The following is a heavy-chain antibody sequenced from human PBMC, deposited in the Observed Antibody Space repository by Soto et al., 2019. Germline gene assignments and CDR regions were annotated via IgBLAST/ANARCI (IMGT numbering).Heavy chain of an antibody. Sequence: QVQLVQSGAEVKKPGASVKVSCKASGYTFTSYGISWVRQAPGQGLEWMGWISAYKGNTNYAQKLQGRVTMTTDTTPGTGYLEPRSLGSYGTAGVYLSGSKAAPAQLDHWGQGTLVTVSS. CDR3: SGSKAAPAQLDH. CDR2: ISAYKGNT. J-gene: IGHJ4*02. V-gene: IGHV1-18*01. CDR1: GYTFTSYG.